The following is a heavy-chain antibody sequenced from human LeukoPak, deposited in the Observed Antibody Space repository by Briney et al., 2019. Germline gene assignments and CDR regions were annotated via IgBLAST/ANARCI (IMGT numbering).Heavy chain of an antibody. Sequence: GGSLRLSCAASGFTFSNAWMNWVRQAPGKGLEWGCRIKSKSDGVTTDFVAHVQGRFTISRDESKKMLYMQMNSLKTEDTAVYYCTTARVTITEYYFDYWGQGTLVTVSS. V-gene: IGHV3-15*01. CDR1: GFTFSNAW. CDR3: TTARVTITEYYFDY. D-gene: IGHD4-17*01. J-gene: IGHJ4*02. CDR2: IKSKSDGVTT.